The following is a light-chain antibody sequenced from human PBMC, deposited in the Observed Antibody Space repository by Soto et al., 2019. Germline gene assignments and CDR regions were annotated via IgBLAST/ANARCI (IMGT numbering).Light chain of an antibody. CDR2: DAS. CDR3: QQRSNSPFT. CDR1: QRIGSY. Sequence: EIELTQSPATLSLSPGGRATLSCRASQRIGSYLVWYQQKPGQAPRLLIYDASKRAPGIPARFDGSGSGTDVTLTISSLEAEDFAVYYCQQRSNSPFTFGPGTKVDIK. V-gene: IGKV3-11*01. J-gene: IGKJ3*01.